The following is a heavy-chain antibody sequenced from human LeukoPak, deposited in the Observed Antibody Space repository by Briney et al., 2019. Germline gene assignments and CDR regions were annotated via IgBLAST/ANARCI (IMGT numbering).Heavy chain of an antibody. J-gene: IGHJ4*02. D-gene: IGHD2-15*01. CDR1: GFTFSSYG. CDR3: ARDYCSGGSCYFDY. V-gene: IGHV3-30*02. Sequence: GGSLRLSCAASGFTFSSYGMHWVRQAPGKGLEWVAFIRYDGSNKYYADSVKGRFTISRDNSKNTLYLQMNSLRAEDTAVYYCARDYCSGGSCYFDYWGQGTLVTVSS. CDR2: IRYDGSNK.